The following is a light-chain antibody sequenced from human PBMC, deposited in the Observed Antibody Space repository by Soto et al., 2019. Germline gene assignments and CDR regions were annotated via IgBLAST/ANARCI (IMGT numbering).Light chain of an antibody. CDR3: QQYKSWPPIT. CDR1: QSVSSY. CDR2: GAS. V-gene: IGKV3-15*01. Sequence: EIVMTQSPATLSVSPGERATLSCRASQSVSSYLAWYQHKPGQAPRLLIYGASTRATGVPDRFSGTGSGTEFTLTISSLKSEDYAVYYCQQYKSWPPITFGQGTRLEIK. J-gene: IGKJ5*01.